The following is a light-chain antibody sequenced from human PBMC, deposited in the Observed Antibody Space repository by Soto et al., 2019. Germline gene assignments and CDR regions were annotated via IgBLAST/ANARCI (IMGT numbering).Light chain of an antibody. CDR2: EVT. V-gene: IGLV2-14*03. Sequence: QSVLTQPASVSGSPGQSITISCTGTSSDVGAFKYVSWYQQHPGKAPKLMIYEVTNRPSGVSSRFSGSKSGNTASLTISGLQAEDEADYYCSSYTRSSALYVFGTGTKVTVL. CDR1: SSDVGAFKY. CDR3: SSYTRSSALYV. J-gene: IGLJ1*01.